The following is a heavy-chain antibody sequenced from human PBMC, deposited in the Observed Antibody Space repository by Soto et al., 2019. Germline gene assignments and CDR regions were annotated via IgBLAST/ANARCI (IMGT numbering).Heavy chain of an antibody. CDR2: IYPGDSDT. V-gene: IGHV5-51*01. Sequence: GESLKISCKGSGYSFTSYWIGWVRQMPGKGLEWMGIIYPGDSDTRYSPSFQGQVTISADKSISTAYLQWSSLKASDTAMYYCARRITIFGLAGPFDYWGQGTLVTVSS. CDR3: ARRITIFGLAGPFDY. D-gene: IGHD3-3*01. J-gene: IGHJ4*02. CDR1: GYSFTSYW.